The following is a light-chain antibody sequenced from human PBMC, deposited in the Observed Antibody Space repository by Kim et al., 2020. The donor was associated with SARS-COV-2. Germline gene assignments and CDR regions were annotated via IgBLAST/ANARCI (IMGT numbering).Light chain of an antibody. CDR3: QAWDTNVV. CDR1: QLGDKY. J-gene: IGLJ2*01. CDR2: QDK. Sequence: SYELTQPPSVSVSPGQTASITCSGDQLGDKYVCWYQQRPGQSPVLVIYQDKNRPSGIPERFSGSNSGNTATLTISGTQAMDEADYYCQAWDTNVVFGGET. V-gene: IGLV3-1*01.